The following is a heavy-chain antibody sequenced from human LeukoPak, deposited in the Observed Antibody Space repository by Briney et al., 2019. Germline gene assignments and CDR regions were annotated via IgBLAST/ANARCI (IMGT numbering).Heavy chain of an antibody. D-gene: IGHD3-3*01. V-gene: IGHV4-59*01. J-gene: IGHJ4*02. CDR3: ARVLVTSPYFDY. Sequence: SETLSLTCAVYGGSFSGYYWSWIRQPPGKGLEWIGYIYYSGSTNYNPSLKSRVTISVDTSKNQFSLKLSSVTAADTAVYYCARVLVTSPYFDYWGQGTLVTVSS. CDR1: GGSFSGYY. CDR2: IYYSGST.